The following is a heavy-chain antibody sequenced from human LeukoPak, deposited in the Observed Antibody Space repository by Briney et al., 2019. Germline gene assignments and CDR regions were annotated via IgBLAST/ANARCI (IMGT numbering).Heavy chain of an antibody. CDR1: GFTFSTYS. J-gene: IGHJ3*02. D-gene: IGHD3-3*02. CDR2: LSSSSTYI. CDR3: AREGIRNAFDI. V-gene: IGHV3-21*01. Sequence: GGSLRLSWAASGFTFSTYSMNWVRQAPGKGLEWVSSLSSSSTYIYYADSVKGRFTISRDNAKNSLYLQMNSLRAEDTAVYFCAREGIRNAFDIWGQGTMVTVSS.